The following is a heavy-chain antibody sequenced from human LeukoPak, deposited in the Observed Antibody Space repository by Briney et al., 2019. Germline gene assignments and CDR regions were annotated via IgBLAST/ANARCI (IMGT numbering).Heavy chain of an antibody. D-gene: IGHD3-10*01. CDR3: PRAYYYGSGSYYNGKDCSDP. J-gene: IGHJ5*02. V-gene: IGHV3-21*01. CDR2: ISSSSSYI. Sequence: GGSLRLSCAASGFTFSSYSMNWVRQAPGKGLEWVSSISSSSSYIYYADSVKGRFTISRDNAKNSLYLKMNSRRAEDTAVYYCPRAYYYGSGSYYNGKDCSDPWGQGTLVTVSS. CDR1: GFTFSSYS.